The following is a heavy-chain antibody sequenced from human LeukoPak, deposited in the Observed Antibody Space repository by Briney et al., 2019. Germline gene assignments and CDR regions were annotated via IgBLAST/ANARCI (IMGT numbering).Heavy chain of an antibody. D-gene: IGHD6-13*01. Sequence: KTGGPLRLSCTASGFTFGDYAMSWFRQAPGKGLEWVGFIRSKAYGGTTEYAASVKGRFTISRDDSKSIAYLQMNSLKTEDTAVYYCTTEPGIAAAAPPPFDYWGQGTLVTVSS. J-gene: IGHJ4*02. V-gene: IGHV3-49*05. CDR3: TTEPGIAAAAPPPFDY. CDR2: IRSKAYGGTT. CDR1: GFTFGDYA.